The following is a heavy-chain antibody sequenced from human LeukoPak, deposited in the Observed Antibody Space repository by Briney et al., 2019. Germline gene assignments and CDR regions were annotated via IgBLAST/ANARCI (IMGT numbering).Heavy chain of an antibody. V-gene: IGHV5-51*01. CDR2: IYPGDSVT. Sequence: GESLKISCKGSGCSFTSYWIGWVRQMPGKGLEWMGIIYPGDSVTRYSPSFQGQVTISADKSISTAYLQWSSLKVSDTAMYYCARQVEEYYTSSEDYWGQGTLVTVSS. CDR3: ARQVEEYYTSSEDY. J-gene: IGHJ4*02. CDR1: GCSFTSYW. D-gene: IGHD3-10*01.